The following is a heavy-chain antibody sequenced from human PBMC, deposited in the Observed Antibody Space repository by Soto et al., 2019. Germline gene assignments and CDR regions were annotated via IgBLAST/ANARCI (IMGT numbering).Heavy chain of an antibody. CDR3: TQGGYCSSTSCYTYGMDV. CDR2: IRSKAYGGTT. D-gene: IGHD2-2*02. Sequence: PGGSLRLSXTASGFTFGDYAMSWFRQAPGKGLEWVSFIRSKAYGGTTEYAASVKGRFTISRDDSKSIAYLQMNSLKTEDTAVYYCTQGGYCSSTSCYTYGMDVWGQGTTVTVS. J-gene: IGHJ6*02. V-gene: IGHV3-49*03. CDR1: GFTFGDYA.